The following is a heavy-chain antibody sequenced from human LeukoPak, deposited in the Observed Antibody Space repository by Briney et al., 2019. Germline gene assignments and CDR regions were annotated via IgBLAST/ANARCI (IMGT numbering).Heavy chain of an antibody. V-gene: IGHV3-23*01. CDR3: AKDVGVRGVSFDY. D-gene: IGHD3-10*01. CDR1: GFTFSSYA. J-gene: IGHJ4*02. CDR2: ISGSGGST. Sequence: GGSLRLSCAASGFTFSSYAMSWVRQAPGKGLEWVSAISGSGGSTYYADSVKCRFTISRDNYKNTLYLQMNSLRAEDTAVYYCAKDVGVRGVSFDYWGQGTLVTVS.